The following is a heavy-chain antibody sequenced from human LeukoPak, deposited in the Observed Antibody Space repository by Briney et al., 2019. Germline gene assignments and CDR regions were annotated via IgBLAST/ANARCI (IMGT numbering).Heavy chain of an antibody. CDR1: GGSFSGYY. Sequence: SETLSLTCAVYGGSFSGYYWSWIRQPPGKGLEWIGEINHSGSTNYNPSLKSRATISVDTSKNQFSLKLSSVTAADTAVYYCAKGAHDSDYYFDYWGQGTLVTVSS. CDR2: INHSGST. D-gene: IGHD4-11*01. J-gene: IGHJ4*02. CDR3: AKGAHDSDYYFDY. V-gene: IGHV4-34*01.